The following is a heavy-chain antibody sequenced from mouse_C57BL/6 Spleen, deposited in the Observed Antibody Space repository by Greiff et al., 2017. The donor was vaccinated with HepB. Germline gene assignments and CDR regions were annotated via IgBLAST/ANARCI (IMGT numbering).Heavy chain of an antibody. V-gene: IGHV1-55*01. J-gene: IGHJ1*03. CDR3: ARFYYGSSPYWYFDV. CDR1: GYTFTSYW. Sequence: VQGVESGAELVKPGASVKMSCKASGYTFTSYWITWVKQRPGQGLEWIGDIYPGSGSTNYNEKFKSKATLTVDTSSSTAYMQLSSLTSEDSAVYYCARFYYGSSPYWYFDVWGTGTTVTVSS. CDR2: IYPGSGST. D-gene: IGHD1-1*01.